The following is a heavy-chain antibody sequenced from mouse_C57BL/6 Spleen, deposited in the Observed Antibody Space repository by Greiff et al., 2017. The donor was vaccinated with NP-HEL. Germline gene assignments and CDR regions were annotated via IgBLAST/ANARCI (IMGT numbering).Heavy chain of an antibody. Sequence: VQLQESGAELVRPGASVTLSCKASGYTFTDYEMHWVKQTPVHGLEWIGAIDPETGGTAYNQKFKGKAILTADKSSSTAYMELRSLTSEDSAVDYCKITPNYYYGKDYWGQGTTLTVSS. CDR2: IDPETGGT. J-gene: IGHJ2*01. D-gene: IGHD1-1*01. V-gene: IGHV1-15*01. CDR1: GYTFTDYE. CDR3: KITPNYYYGKDY.